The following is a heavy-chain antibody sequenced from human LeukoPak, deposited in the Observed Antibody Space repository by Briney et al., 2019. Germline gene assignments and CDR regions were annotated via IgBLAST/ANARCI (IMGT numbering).Heavy chain of an antibody. V-gene: IGHV1-46*01. D-gene: IGHD3-22*01. CDR2: INPSGGST. CDR1: GYTFTSYY. CDR3: ARAGDYYDSSGYFDY. J-gene: IGHJ4*02. Sequence: ASVKVSCKASGYTFTSYYMHWVRQAPGQGLEWMGIINPSGGSTSYAQKFQGRVTMTRDMSTSTVYMELSSLRSEDTAVYYCARAGDYYDSSGYFDYWGQGTLVTVSS.